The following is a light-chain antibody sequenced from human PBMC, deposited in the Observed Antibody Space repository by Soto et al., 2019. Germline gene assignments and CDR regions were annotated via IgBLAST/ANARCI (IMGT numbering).Light chain of an antibody. J-gene: IGKJ4*01. V-gene: IGKV3-11*01. CDR3: QQRINWPLT. CDR2: GAS. CDR1: QSISSH. Sequence: EIVLTQSPATLYLSPGERATLSCRASQSISSHLAWYQQKPGQAPRLLIYGASNRATGIPARFSGRGSGTDFTLTISSLEPEDFAVYYCQQRINWPLTFGGGTKVEIK.